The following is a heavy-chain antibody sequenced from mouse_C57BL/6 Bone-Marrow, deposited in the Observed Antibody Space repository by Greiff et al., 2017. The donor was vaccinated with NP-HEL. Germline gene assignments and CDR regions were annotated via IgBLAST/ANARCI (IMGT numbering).Heavy chain of an antibody. Sequence: QVQLKQPGAELVKPGASVKLSCKASGYTFTSYWMHWVKQRPGQGLEWIGMIHPNSGSTNYNEKFKSKATLTVDKSSSTAYMQLSSLTSEDSAVYYCARGVLHWYFDVWGTGTTVTVSS. D-gene: IGHD2-14*01. CDR3: ARGVLHWYFDV. CDR1: GYTFTSYW. J-gene: IGHJ1*03. V-gene: IGHV1-64*01. CDR2: IHPNSGST.